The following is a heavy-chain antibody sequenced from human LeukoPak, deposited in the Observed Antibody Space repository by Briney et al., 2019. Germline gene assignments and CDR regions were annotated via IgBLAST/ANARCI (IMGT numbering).Heavy chain of an antibody. CDR3: ARDRTGTTNWFDP. CDR1: GFTFSSYS. Sequence: GGSLRLSCAASGFTFSSYSMNWVRQAPGKGLECVSSISSSSSYIYYADSVKGRFTISRDNAKNSLYLQMNSLRAEDTAVYYCARDRTGTTNWFDPWGQGTLVTVSS. J-gene: IGHJ5*02. V-gene: IGHV3-21*01. CDR2: ISSSSSYI. D-gene: IGHD1-14*01.